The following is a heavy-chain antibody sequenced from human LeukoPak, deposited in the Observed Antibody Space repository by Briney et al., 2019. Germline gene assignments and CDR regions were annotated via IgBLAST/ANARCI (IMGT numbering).Heavy chain of an antibody. Sequence: GGSLRLSCTASGFTFSGYWMNWARQAPGKGLEWVANIKQDGSEKYYVDSVKGRFTISRDNAKKSLYLQMNSLRAEDTAVYYCARETEMANLDYWGQGTLVTVSS. V-gene: IGHV3-7*04. J-gene: IGHJ4*02. CDR1: GFTFSGYW. D-gene: IGHD5-24*01. CDR3: ARETEMANLDY. CDR2: IKQDGSEK.